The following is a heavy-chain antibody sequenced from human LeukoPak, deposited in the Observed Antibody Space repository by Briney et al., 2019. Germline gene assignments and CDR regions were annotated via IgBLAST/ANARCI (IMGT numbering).Heavy chain of an antibody. Sequence: GGSLRLSWTASGFTVSRNYMSWVRQAPGKGLEWVSIIYSGGSTYYVDSVKGRFIISRDNSKNTLYLQMNSLRAEDTAVQYCARDRVDSSSWHDAFDIWGQGTMVTVSS. CDR3: ARDRVDSSSWHDAFDI. V-gene: IGHV3-66*01. CDR1: GFTVSRNY. J-gene: IGHJ3*02. CDR2: IYSGGST. D-gene: IGHD6-13*01.